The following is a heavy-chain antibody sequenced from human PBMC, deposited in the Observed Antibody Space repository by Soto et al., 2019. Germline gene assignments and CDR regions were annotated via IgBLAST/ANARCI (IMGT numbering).Heavy chain of an antibody. CDR3: VNWNDEDVD. CDR1: GFTFRTYT. V-gene: IGHV3-21*04. D-gene: IGHD1-1*01. J-gene: IGHJ4*01. CDR2: IRGFSPYT. Sequence: EVQLVESGGGLVKPGGSLRLSCISSGFTFRTYTMNWVRQAPGKGLEWVSGIRGFSPYTFYAESVRGRFAISRDNAKNSLYLQMQSLRADDSATYYCVNWNDEDVDWGQGTLVAVSS.